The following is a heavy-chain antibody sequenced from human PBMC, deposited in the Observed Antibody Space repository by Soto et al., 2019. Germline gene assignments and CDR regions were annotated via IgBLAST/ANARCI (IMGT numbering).Heavy chain of an antibody. Sequence: SVKVACKANGGGSNYYSIYWERQAPGQGLEWLGTIVPVFPSVYYAPRFQGRLTITADGSTDTVYMMLTSLKSEDTAVYYCAREMPSTAAAYFYYGLNVWGQGTSVTVSS. V-gene: IGHV1-69*13. CDR1: GGGSNYYS. J-gene: IGHJ6*02. D-gene: IGHD6-13*01. CDR3: AREMPSTAAAYFYYGLNV. CDR2: IVPVFPSV.